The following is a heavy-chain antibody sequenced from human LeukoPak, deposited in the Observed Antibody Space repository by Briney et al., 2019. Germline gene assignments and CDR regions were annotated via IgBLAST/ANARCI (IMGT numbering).Heavy chain of an antibody. Sequence: ASVTVSCKASGYTFTTCYIHWVRQAPGQGLEWMGWINPNNGATKYVQKFQGRVTMTRDTSISTVYLEVSSLRYDDMAVYYCARGGGERHVDYWGQGTLVTVSS. J-gene: IGHJ4*02. V-gene: IGHV1-2*02. CDR1: GYTFTTCY. CDR2: INPNNGAT. CDR3: ARGGGERHVDY. D-gene: IGHD4-17*01.